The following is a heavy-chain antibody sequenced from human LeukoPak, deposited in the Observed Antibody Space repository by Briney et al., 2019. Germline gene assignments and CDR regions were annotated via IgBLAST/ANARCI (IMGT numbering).Heavy chain of an antibody. V-gene: IGHV4-31*03. CDR3: ARDRCSGGCCYGSFDP. J-gene: IGHJ5*02. Sequence: SETLSLTCTVSGGSISSGGYYWSWIRQHPGKSLEWIGYIYYSGSTYYNPSLKSRVTISVDTSKNQFSLKLSSVTAADTAVYYCARDRCSGGCCYGSFDPWGQGTLVTVSS. D-gene: IGHD2-15*01. CDR1: GGSISSGGYY. CDR2: IYYSGST.